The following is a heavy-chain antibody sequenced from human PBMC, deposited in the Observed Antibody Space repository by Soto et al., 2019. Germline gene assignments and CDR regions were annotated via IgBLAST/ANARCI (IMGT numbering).Heavy chain of an antibody. CDR1: GFTFNYYP. V-gene: IGHV3-30-3*01. Sequence: GGSLRLSCAASGFTFNYYPMHWVCQAPGKGLEWVAVVSFDGSNKYYADSVKGRFTISKDNSKNTLYLQMNSLRREDTAVYYCARLPGPLVAVLYIYPLDGREAMSDVDVWGQGTTVTVSS. J-gene: IGHJ6*02. D-gene: IGHD6-19*01. CDR3: ARLPGPLVAVLYIYPLDGREAMSDVDV. CDR2: VSFDGSNK.